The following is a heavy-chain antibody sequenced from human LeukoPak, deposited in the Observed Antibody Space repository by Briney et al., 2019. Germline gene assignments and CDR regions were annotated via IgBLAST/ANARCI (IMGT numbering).Heavy chain of an antibody. CDR1: GFTFSKYE. Sequence: GGSRRLSCAVSGFTFSKYEMNWLRQAPGKGLEWVAYISSTGSTVDYADSVKGRFTISRDNARASFYLQMNSLRAEDTAVYYCATTASYFLYFDYWGQGTLVTVSS. CDR2: ISSTGSTV. CDR3: ATTASYFLYFDY. V-gene: IGHV3-48*03. D-gene: IGHD2/OR15-2a*01. J-gene: IGHJ4*02.